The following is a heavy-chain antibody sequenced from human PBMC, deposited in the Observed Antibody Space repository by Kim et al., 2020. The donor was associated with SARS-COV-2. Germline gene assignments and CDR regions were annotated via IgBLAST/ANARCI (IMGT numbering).Heavy chain of an antibody. Sequence: ADSVKGRFTISRDNAKNSLYLQMNSLRAEDTAVYYCAREARLLYYYGMDVWGQGTTVTVSS. CDR3: AREARLLYYYGMDV. V-gene: IGHV3-21*01. J-gene: IGHJ6*02. D-gene: IGHD1-26*01.